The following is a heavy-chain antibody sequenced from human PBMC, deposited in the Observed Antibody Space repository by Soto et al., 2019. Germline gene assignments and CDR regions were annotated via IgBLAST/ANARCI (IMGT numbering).Heavy chain of an antibody. J-gene: IGHJ6*02. CDR2: ISGSGST. CDR3: ARAAAFDWLYGMDV. Sequence: PGGSLRLSCAASGFTFSSYAMTWVRQAPGRGLEWVSAISGSGSTYYAGSVKGRFTISRDNSNNILYLQMNSLRAEDTAVYYCARAAAFDWLYGMDVWGQGTTVTVSS. CDR1: GFTFSSYA. D-gene: IGHD3-9*01. V-gene: IGHV3-23*01.